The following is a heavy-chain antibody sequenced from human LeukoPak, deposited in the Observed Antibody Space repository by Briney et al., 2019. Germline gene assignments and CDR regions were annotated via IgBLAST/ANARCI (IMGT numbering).Heavy chain of an antibody. CDR1: GFTFSSYS. CDR2: ISSSSSYI. D-gene: IGHD6-19*01. Sequence: GGSLRLSCAASGFTFSSYSMNWVRQAPGKGLEWVSSISSSSSYIYYADSVKGRFTISRDNAKNSLYLQMNSLRAEDTAVYYGARDRRSSGWYGGVDYWGQGTLVTVSS. J-gene: IGHJ4*02. V-gene: IGHV3-21*01. CDR3: ARDRRSSGWYGGVDY.